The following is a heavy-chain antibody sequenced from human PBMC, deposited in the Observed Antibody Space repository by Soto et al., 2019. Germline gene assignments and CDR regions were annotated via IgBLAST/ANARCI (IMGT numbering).Heavy chain of an antibody. Sequence: EVLLLESGGGLVQPGGSLGLSCAASGFTFDSPYSHGMSWVRQSPGKGPEWVSTISSNGANTHYAESVKGRFTISKDASRNTVHLHMNSLRADDTATYFCVSWVSAHFDNWGHGTPVTVSS. CDR3: VSWVSAHFDN. J-gene: IGHJ4*01. CDR1: GFTFDSPYSHG. CDR2: ISSNGANT. V-gene: IGHV3-23*01. D-gene: IGHD2-8*01.